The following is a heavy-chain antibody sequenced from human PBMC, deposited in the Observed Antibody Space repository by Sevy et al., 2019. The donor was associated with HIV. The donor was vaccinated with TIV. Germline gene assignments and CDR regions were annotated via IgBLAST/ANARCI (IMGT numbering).Heavy chain of an antibody. V-gene: IGHV1-8*01. CDR3: ARACSGWYDHYFDP. CDR2: MNPNSGNT. J-gene: IGHJ4*02. D-gene: IGHD6-19*01. CDR1: GYTFTSYD. Sequence: ASVKVSCKASGYTFTSYDINWVRQATGQGLEWMGWMNPNSGNTGYAQKFQGRVTMTRNTSISTAYMELRSLRSEDTAMYYCARACSGWYDHYFDPWGQGTRVTVSS.